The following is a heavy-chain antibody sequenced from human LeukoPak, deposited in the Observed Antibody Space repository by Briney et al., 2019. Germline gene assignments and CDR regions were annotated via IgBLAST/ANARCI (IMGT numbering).Heavy chain of an antibody. CDR2: VSGSGGST. Sequence: GGSLRLSCVVSGFTFSSYAMSWVRQAPGKGLEWVSSVSGSGGSTYYADSVKGRFTISRDNSKSTLFLQMNSLRAEDTAVYYCAKSSYYDSSGYYREYYFDYWGQGTLATVSS. J-gene: IGHJ4*02. D-gene: IGHD3-22*01. CDR3: AKSSYYDSSGYYREYYFDY. V-gene: IGHV3-23*01. CDR1: GFTFSSYA.